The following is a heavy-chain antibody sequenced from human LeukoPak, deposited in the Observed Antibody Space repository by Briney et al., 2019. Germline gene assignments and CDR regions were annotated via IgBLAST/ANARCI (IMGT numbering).Heavy chain of an antibody. Sequence: SETLSLTCTVSGGSISSSSYYWGWIRQPPGKGLDWIGSIYYSGSTYYNPSLKSRVTISVDTSKNQFSLKLSSVTAADTAVYYCARSSGYSSSGGLNWFDTWGQGTLVTVSS. CDR1: GGSISSSSYY. J-gene: IGHJ5*02. V-gene: IGHV4-39*01. D-gene: IGHD6-13*01. CDR2: IYYSGST. CDR3: ARSSGYSSSGGLNWFDT.